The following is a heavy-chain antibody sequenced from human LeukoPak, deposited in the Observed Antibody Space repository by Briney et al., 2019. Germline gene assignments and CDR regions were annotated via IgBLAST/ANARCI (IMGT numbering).Heavy chain of an antibody. CDR1: GFTVSSNY. CDR3: ARDRDSSSLQEYYYGMDV. CDR2: IYSGGST. V-gene: IGHV3-66*01. Sequence: GGSLRLSCAASGFTVSSNYMSWVRQAPGKGLEWVSVIYSGGSTYYADSVKGRFTISRDNAKNSLYLQMNSLRAEDTAVYYCARDRDSSSLQEYYYGMDVWGQGTTVTVSS. D-gene: IGHD6-6*01. J-gene: IGHJ6*02.